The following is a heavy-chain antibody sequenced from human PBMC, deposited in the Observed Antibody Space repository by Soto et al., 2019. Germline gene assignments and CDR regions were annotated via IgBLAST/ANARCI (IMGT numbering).Heavy chain of an antibody. CDR3: AEYSSITMYY. D-gene: IGHD6-6*01. CDR2: ISGSGGST. Sequence: PGGAPRLSFAAPGFTLCSYSMRLGRQAPGKGLEWVSAISGSGGSTYYADSVKGRFTISRDNSKNTLYLQMNSLRAEDTAVYYCAEYSSITMYYWGQGTLVTVSS. CDR1: GFTLCSYS. V-gene: IGHV3-23*01. J-gene: IGHJ4*02.